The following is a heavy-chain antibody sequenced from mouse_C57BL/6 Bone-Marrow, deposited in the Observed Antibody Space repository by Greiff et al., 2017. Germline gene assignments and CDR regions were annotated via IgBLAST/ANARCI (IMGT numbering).Heavy chain of an antibody. CDR1: GFNIKDDY. V-gene: IGHV14-4*01. CDR2: IDPENGDT. Sequence: VQLQQSGAELVRPGASVKLSCTASGFNIKDDYMHWVKQRPEQGLEWIGWIDPENGDTEYASKFQGKATITADTSSNTAYLQLSSLTSDDTAVYYCTTPFTTVVATDFDYWGQGTTLTVSS. D-gene: IGHD1-1*01. CDR3: TTPFTTVVATDFDY. J-gene: IGHJ2*01.